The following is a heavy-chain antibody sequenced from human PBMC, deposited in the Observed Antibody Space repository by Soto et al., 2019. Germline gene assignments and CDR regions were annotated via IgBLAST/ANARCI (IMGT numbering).Heavy chain of an antibody. CDR3: ARSRYSGYDKGPFEY. J-gene: IGHJ4*02. Sequence: SETLSLPCTVSGGSISTYYWSWIRQPPGKGLEWIGYVYYSGSTNYNPSLNSRVSISVDTSKNQFSLRLTSVTAADTALYYCARSRYSGYDKGPFEYWGQGTLVTVSS. D-gene: IGHD5-12*01. CDR2: VYYSGST. CDR1: GGSISTYY. V-gene: IGHV4-59*01.